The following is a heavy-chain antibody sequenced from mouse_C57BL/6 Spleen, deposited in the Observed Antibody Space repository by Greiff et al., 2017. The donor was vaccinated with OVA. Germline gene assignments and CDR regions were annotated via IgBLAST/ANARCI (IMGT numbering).Heavy chain of an antibody. CDR3: ARQNWDGGYFDY. CDR2: IHPNSGST. Sequence: QVQLQQPGAELVKPGASVKLSCKASGYTFTSYWMHWVKQRPGQGLEWIGMIHPNSGSTNYNEKFKSKATLTVDKSSSTAYMQLSSLTSEDSAVYYCARQNWDGGYFDYWGQGTTLTVSS. CDR1: GYTFTSYW. D-gene: IGHD4-1*01. V-gene: IGHV1-64*01. J-gene: IGHJ2*01.